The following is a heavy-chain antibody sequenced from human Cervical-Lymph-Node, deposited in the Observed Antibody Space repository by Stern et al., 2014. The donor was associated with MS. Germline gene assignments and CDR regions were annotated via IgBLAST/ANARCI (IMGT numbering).Heavy chain of an antibody. V-gene: IGHV3-74*01. CDR1: GFTFSNSW. Sequence: EVQLVESGGALVQPGGSLRLSCAASGFTFSNSWMHWVRQTPEKGLVWVAHIDPYGSLANSADSVKGRFTISRDNTRNTLYLQMNSLRAEDTAVYYCGRDVGFREDYWGQGILVAVSS. CDR3: GRDVGFREDY. J-gene: IGHJ4*02. CDR2: IDPYGSLA. D-gene: IGHD3-3*01.